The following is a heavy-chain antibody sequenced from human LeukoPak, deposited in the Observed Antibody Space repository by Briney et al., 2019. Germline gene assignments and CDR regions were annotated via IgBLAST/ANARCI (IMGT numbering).Heavy chain of an antibody. D-gene: IGHD3-10*01. CDR1: GYTFTGYY. CDR3: ATEGSATLYAFDI. V-gene: IGHV1-18*01. J-gene: IGHJ3*02. CDR2: ISAYNGNT. Sequence: ASVKVSCKASGYTFTGYYVRWVRQAPGQGLEWMGWISAYNGNTNYAQKLQGRVTMTTDTSTSTDSMELRSLRSDDTAVYYCATEGSATLYAFDIWGQGTMVTVSS.